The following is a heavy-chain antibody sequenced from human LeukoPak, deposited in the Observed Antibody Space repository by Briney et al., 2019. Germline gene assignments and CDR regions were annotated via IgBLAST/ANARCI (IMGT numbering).Heavy chain of an antibody. CDR3: ARGYCHGRDV. CDR2: ISGSNNYI. V-gene: IGHV3-21*01. D-gene: IGHD2-21*02. J-gene: IGHJ6*04. Sequence: GGSLRLSCAASGFTFSSYIMNWVRQAPGKGLEWVSSISGSNNYIYYADSVKGRFTISRDNAKNSLYLQMNSLRADDTAVYYCARGYCHGRDVWARGNGDPVSS. CDR1: GFTFSSYI.